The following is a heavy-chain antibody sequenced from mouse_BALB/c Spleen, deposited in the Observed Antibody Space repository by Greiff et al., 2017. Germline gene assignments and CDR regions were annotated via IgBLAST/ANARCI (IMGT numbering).Heavy chain of an antibody. V-gene: IGHV8-8*01. Sequence: QVTLKVSGPGILQPSQTLSLTCSFSGFSLSTSGMGVGWIRQPSGKGLEWLAHSWWDDVKCYNPALKSRLTISKDTSSSQVFLKIASVDTADTATYYCARRAGGMITTTGYAMDYWGQGTSVTVSS. CDR3: ARRAGGMITTTGYAMDY. CDR2: SWWDDVK. J-gene: IGHJ4*01. D-gene: IGHD2-4*01. CDR1: GFSLSTSGMG.